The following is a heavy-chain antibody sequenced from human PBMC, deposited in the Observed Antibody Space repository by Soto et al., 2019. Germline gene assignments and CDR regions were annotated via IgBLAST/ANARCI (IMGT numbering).Heavy chain of an antibody. CDR1: GGSFSGYY. CDR2: INHSGST. V-gene: IGHV4-34*01. Sequence: QVQLQQWGAGLLKPSETLSLTCAVYGGSFSGYYWSWIRQPPGKGLEWIGEINHSGSTNYNPSLMSRVTISVDTSKNQFSLKLSSVTAADTAVYYCARSFGGCSGGSCYSEIESWFDPWGQGTLVTVSS. J-gene: IGHJ5*02. CDR3: ARSFGGCSGGSCYSEIESWFDP. D-gene: IGHD2-15*01.